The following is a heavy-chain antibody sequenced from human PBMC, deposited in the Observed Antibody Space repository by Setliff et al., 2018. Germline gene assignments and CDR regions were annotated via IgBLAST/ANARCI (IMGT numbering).Heavy chain of an antibody. CDR1: GSNVSTNF. J-gene: IGHJ6*03. V-gene: IGHV3-66*02. CDR2: IYNNGAT. Sequence: GGSMRLSCATSGSNVSTNFMSWVRQAPGKGLEWVSVIYNNGATYYADSVRGRFIISRDNSKNTLYLQMNRLRREDTAVYFCAMEAGFWAHYEYYMDVWGKGTTVTVSS. D-gene: IGHD3-22*01. CDR3: AMEAGFWAHYEYYMDV.